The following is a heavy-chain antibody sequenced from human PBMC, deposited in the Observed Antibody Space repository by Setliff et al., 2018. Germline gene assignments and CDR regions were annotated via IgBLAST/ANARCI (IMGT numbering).Heavy chain of an antibody. CDR2: TIPVFGTT. Sequence: RASVKVSCKASGGTFSSYGISWVRQAPGQGLEWMGGTIPVFGTTDYSQKFQGRVTITTDESTNTAYMELSSLRSDDTAVFYCAREVVVVKSAINYYYYMDVWGKGTTVTVSS. J-gene: IGHJ6*03. CDR1: GGTFSSYG. D-gene: IGHD2-2*01. V-gene: IGHV1-69*05. CDR3: AREVVVVKSAINYYYYMDV.